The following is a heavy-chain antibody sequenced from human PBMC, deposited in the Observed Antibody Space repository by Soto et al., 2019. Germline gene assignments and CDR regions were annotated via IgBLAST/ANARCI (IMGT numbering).Heavy chain of an antibody. CDR3: ARVGPAHYYDSSGYYSPLDH. V-gene: IGHV1-69*01. CDR2: IIPMFGTA. J-gene: IGHJ4*02. Sequence: QVQLVQSGAEVKKPGSSVKVSCKASGDTFSSYAINWVRQAPGQGLEWMGGIIPMFGTANYAQKFKGRVTITAGESTSTVYMELSSLRSEDTAVYYCARVGPAHYYDSSGYYSPLDHWGQGTLVTVSS. CDR1: GDTFSSYA. D-gene: IGHD3-22*01.